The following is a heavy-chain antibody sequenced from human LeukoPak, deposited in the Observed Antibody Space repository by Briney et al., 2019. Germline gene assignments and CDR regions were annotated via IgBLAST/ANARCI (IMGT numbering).Heavy chain of an antibody. D-gene: IGHD3-22*01. CDR1: GGSISSSNW. CDR3: ARGGGSSGYYLFDY. CDR2: IYHSGST. V-gene: IGHV4-4*02. J-gene: IGHJ4*02. Sequence: PSGTLSLTRAVSGGSISSSNWWSWVRQPPGKGLEWIGEIYHSGSTNYNPSLKGRVTISVDKSKNQFSLKLSSVTAADTAVYYCARGGGSSGYYLFDYWGQGTLVTVSS.